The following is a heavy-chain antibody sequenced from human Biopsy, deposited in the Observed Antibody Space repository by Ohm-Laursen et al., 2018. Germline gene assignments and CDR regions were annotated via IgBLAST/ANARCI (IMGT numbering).Heavy chain of an antibody. D-gene: IGHD5-12*01. J-gene: IGHJ1*01. CDR2: VYYTGNT. Sequence: SDTLSLTCSASGGSVGSGTFHWGWLRQPPGKGLEWIGHVYYTGNTNYNPSLKSRVTISMDMSQNQFSLRLSSVTAADTAVYYCVRQGGYFQNWGPGSQVAVSS. CDR1: GGSVGSGTFH. CDR3: VRQGGYFQN. V-gene: IGHV4-61*01.